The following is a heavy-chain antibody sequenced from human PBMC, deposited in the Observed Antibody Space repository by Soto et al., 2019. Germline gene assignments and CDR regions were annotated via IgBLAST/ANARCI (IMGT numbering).Heavy chain of an antibody. Sequence: ASVKVSCKTSGYIFTDYYIHWVRRAPGQGLEWMGWINPNSGGTNYAQKFQDWVTMTRDTSINTAYMEVNSLRSDDTAVYYCARPSRYYPYYFDDWGQGTQVTVSS. CDR1: GYIFTDYY. D-gene: IGHD3-22*01. CDR3: ARPSRYYPYYFDD. CDR2: INPNSGGT. V-gene: IGHV1-2*04. J-gene: IGHJ4*02.